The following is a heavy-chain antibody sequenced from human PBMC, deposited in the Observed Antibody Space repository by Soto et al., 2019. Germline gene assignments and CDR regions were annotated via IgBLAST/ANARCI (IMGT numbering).Heavy chain of an antibody. CDR1: GFTFSSYA. CDR2: ISYDGSNK. V-gene: IGHV3-30-3*01. D-gene: IGHD3-10*01. J-gene: IGHJ1*01. CDR3: ARDVEGVPIRYFQH. Sequence: QVQLVESGGGVVQPGRSLRLSCAASGFTFSSYAMHWVRQAPGKGLEWVAVISYDGSNKYYADSVKGRFTISRDNSKNTLYLQMISLRAEDTAVYYCARDVEGVPIRYFQHWGQGTLVTVSS.